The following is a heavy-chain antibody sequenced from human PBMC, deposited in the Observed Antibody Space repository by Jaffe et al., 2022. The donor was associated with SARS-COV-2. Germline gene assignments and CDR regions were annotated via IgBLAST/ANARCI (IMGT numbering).Heavy chain of an antibody. V-gene: IGHV3-66*02. CDR3: ATYGYYGSGQFDP. CDR1: GFTVSSNY. D-gene: IGHD3-10*01. Sequence: EVQLVESGGGLVQPGGSLRLSCAASGFTVSSNYMSWVRQAPGKGLEWVSIIYSGGSTYYADSVKGRFTISRDNSKNTLYLQMNSLRAEDTAVYYCATYGYYGSGQFDPWGQGTLVTVSS. CDR2: IYSGGST. J-gene: IGHJ5*02.